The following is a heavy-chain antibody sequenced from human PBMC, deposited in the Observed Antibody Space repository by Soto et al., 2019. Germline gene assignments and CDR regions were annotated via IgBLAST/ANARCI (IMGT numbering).Heavy chain of an antibody. CDR1: GYTFSIYY. Sequence: ASVKFSCKASGYTFSIYYIHWVREAPGQGLEWMGVINPSDGSTSYAQKFQGRVTMTRDKSTSTVYMELSSLRSDDTAVYFCARLATVIPHYYFEFWGKGTLVTVSS. D-gene: IGHD4-17*01. J-gene: IGHJ4*02. CDR3: ARLATVIPHYYFEF. V-gene: IGHV1-46*01. CDR2: INPSDGST.